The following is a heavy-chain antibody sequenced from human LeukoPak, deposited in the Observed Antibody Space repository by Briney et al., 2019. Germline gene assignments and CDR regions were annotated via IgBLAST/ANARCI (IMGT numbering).Heavy chain of an antibody. J-gene: IGHJ4*02. D-gene: IGHD3-22*01. Sequence: GGSLRLSCAASGFTFDDYAMHWVRQAPGKGLEWVSGISWNSGSIGYADSVKGRSTISRDNAKNSLYLQMNSLRAEDAALYYCAKGDYYDSSGYYHPLMDYWGQGTLVTVSS. CDR3: AKGDYYDSSGYYHPLMDY. CDR2: ISWNSGSI. V-gene: IGHV3-9*01. CDR1: GFTFDDYA.